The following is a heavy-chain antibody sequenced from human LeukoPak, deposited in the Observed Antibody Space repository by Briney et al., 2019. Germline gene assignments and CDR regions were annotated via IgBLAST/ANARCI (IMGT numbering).Heavy chain of an antibody. Sequence: PGGSLRLSCAASVFSFSSYWMTWVRQAPGKGLEWVSSFTSMSRTIYYADSVKGRFTISRDDAKKSLYLQMNSLRVEDTAVYYCAKDMTTVTKRTYYYYGMDVWGQGTTVTVSS. D-gene: IGHD4-17*01. CDR1: VFSFSSYW. CDR3: AKDMTTVTKRTYYYYGMDV. V-gene: IGHV3-21*04. CDR2: FTSMSRTI. J-gene: IGHJ6*02.